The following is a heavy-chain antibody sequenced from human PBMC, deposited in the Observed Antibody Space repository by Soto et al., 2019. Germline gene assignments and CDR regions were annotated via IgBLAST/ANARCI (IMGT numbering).Heavy chain of an antibody. CDR1: GFTFSNYV. D-gene: IGHD3-10*01. J-gene: IGHJ4*02. CDR3: ARERNRVRGSDY. CDR2: ISGTGGST. V-gene: IGHV3-23*01. Sequence: GGSLRLSCAASGFTFSNYVLSWVRQAPGKGLEWVSAISGTGGSTYYADSVKGRFTISRDNSKNTLYVQMNSLRVEEMAVYDGARERNRVRGSDYRGQRSLVTV.